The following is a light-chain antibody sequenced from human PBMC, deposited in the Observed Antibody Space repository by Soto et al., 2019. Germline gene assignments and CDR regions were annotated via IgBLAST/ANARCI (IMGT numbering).Light chain of an antibody. J-gene: IGKJ1*01. V-gene: IGKV3-20*01. Sequence: EIVLTQSAGTLSLSPGDRATLSCRASQSLSVSYMAWYQQRPGQAPRLLIYGTSTRAAGVPDRFSGSGSGTDFTLAISRLEPEDFAVYYCHQFGDSPQTFGQGTKADIK. CDR1: QSLSVSY. CDR3: HQFGDSPQT. CDR2: GTS.